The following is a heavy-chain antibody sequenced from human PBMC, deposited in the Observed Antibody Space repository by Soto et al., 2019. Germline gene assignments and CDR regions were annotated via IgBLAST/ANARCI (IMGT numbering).Heavy chain of an antibody. CDR3: ARDRLHTAMVYFDY. Sequence: ASVKVSCKASGYTFTSYFMHWVRQAPGQGLEWMGIINPSDRSTSYAQKFQGRVTMTRDTSTSTVYMELSSLRSEDTAVYYCARDRLHTAMVYFDYWGQGTLVTVSS. CDR2: INPSDRST. D-gene: IGHD5-18*01. CDR1: GYTFTSYF. J-gene: IGHJ4*02. V-gene: IGHV1-46*01.